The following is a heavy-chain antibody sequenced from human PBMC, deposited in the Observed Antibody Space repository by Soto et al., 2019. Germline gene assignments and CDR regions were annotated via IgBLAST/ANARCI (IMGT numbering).Heavy chain of an antibody. J-gene: IGHJ4*02. CDR2: ISGSGGST. CDR1: GFTFSSYA. CDR3: AKGDTVVVTPLDY. D-gene: IGHD4-17*01. V-gene: IGHV3-23*01. Sequence: EVQLLESGGGLVQPGGSLRLSCAASGFTFSSYAMSWVRQAPGKGLEWVSAISGSGGSTYYPDSVKGRFTISRDNSKNTLYLQMNCLRAEDTAVYYCAKGDTVVVTPLDYWRQGTLVTVSS.